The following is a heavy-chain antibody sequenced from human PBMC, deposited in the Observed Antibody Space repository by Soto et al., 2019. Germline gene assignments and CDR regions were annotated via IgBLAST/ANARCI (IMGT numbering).Heavy chain of an antibody. CDR2: ISSSSSYI. D-gene: IGHD6-13*01. J-gene: IGHJ4*02. CDR1: GVTFSSYS. V-gene: IGHV3-21*01. Sequence: GPSLRLSCAAPGVTFSSYSMNWVRQAPGKGLEWVSSISSSSSYIYYADSVKGRFTISRDNAKNSLYLQMNSLRAEDTAVYYWARKYSSSWYGVYFDYWGQGTLVTVSS. CDR3: ARKYSSSWYGVYFDY.